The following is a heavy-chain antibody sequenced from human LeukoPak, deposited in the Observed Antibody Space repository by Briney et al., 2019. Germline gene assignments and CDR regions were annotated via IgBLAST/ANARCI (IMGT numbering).Heavy chain of an antibody. CDR1: GYTFTSYY. CDR3: ASGVYSYGYVLDY. Sequence: SVKVSCKASGYTFTSYYMHWVRQAPGQGLEWMGRIIPILGIANYAQKFQGRVTITADKSKSTDYMELSSLRSEDTAVYYCASGVYSYGYVLDYWGQGTLVTVSS. D-gene: IGHD5-18*01. V-gene: IGHV1-69*02. CDR2: IIPILGIA. J-gene: IGHJ4*02.